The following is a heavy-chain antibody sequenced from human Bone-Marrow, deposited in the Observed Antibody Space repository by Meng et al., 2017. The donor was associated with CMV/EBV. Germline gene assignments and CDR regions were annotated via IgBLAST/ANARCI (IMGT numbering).Heavy chain of an antibody. V-gene: IGHV4-59*01. CDR2: IYYSGST. CDR3: ARSEWGSSWYMGFDAFDI. D-gene: IGHD6-13*01. J-gene: IGHJ3*02. Sequence: GSLRLSCTVSGGSISSYYWSWIRQPPGKGLEWIGYIYYSGSTNYNPSLKSRVTISVDTSKNQFYLKLNSVTATDTAVYYCARSEWGSSWYMGFDAFDIWGQGTMVTVSS. CDR1: GGSISSYY.